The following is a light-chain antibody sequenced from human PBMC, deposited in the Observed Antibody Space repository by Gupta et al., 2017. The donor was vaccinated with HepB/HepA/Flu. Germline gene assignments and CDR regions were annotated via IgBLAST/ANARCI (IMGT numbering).Light chain of an antibody. CDR1: QSVSSSY. CDR3: QQYCREPPIT. V-gene: IGKV3-20*01. J-gene: IGKJ4*01. Sequence: EIVLTQSPGSLSLSPGERATLSCRASQSVSSSYLAWYEQKPGQAPRLLIYGASSRDTGIPDRFSGSGCGRDFTLTISRREPEDFAVYYCQQYCREPPITFGGGTKVEIK. CDR2: GAS.